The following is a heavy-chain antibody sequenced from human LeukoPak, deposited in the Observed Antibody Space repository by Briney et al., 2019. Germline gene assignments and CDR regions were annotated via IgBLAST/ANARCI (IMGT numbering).Heavy chain of an antibody. V-gene: IGHV3-30*04. CDR2: VSHDGRHQ. J-gene: IGHJ4*02. CDR3: GRDPSARVTIDF. D-gene: IGHD5-24*01. Sequence: GGSLRLSCAASGFTFSNYAMHWVRQAPGKGLEWVAIVSHDGRHQYYAESVKGRFTISRVSSKNTVSLQMNSLRAGDSALYYCGRDPSARVTIDFWGQGTLVTVSS. CDR1: GFTFSNYA.